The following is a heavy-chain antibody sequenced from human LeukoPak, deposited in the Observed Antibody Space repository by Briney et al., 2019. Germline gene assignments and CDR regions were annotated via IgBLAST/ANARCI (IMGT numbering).Heavy chain of an antibody. D-gene: IGHD3-16*01. V-gene: IGHV4-59*01. CDR3: AAGGGAFDI. CDR2: IYYSGST. Sequence: SETLSLTCTVSGGSISSYYWSWIRQPPGKGLEWIGYIYYSGSTTFNPSLKSRFTISVDTSKNQFSLKLSSVTAADTAVYYCAAGGGAFDIWGQGTMVTVSS. J-gene: IGHJ3*02. CDR1: GGSISSYY.